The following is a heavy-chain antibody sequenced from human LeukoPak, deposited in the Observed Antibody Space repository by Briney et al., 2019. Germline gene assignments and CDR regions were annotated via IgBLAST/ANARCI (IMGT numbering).Heavy chain of an antibody. CDR3: ARFPTYYYDSGGTGLDAFDI. D-gene: IGHD3-22*01. CDR2: IKQDGSEK. J-gene: IGHJ3*02. Sequence: GGSLRLSCAASGFTFSSYWMSWVRQAPGKGLEWVAHIKQDGSEKYYVDSVKGRFTISRDNAKNSLYLQMNSLRAEDTAVYYCARFPTYYYDSGGTGLDAFDIGGQGTMVTVSS. CDR1: GFTFSSYW. V-gene: IGHV3-7*01.